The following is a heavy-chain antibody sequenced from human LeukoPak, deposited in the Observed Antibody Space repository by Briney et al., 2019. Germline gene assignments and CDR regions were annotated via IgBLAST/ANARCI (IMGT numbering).Heavy chain of an antibody. CDR3: ARDRYGDGFAHLDY. D-gene: IGHD5-24*01. Sequence: ASVKVSCKASGYTFTGYYIHWVRQAPGQGLEWMAWINPKSGGANYAQKFQGRVTMTRDTSISTAYMELSRLRSVDTAVYYCARDRYGDGFAHLDYWGQGALVTVSS. J-gene: IGHJ4*02. V-gene: IGHV1-2*02. CDR2: INPKSGGA. CDR1: GYTFTGYY.